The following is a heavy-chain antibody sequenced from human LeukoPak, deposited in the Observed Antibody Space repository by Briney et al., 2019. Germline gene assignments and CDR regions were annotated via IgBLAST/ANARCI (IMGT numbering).Heavy chain of an antibody. CDR1: GFTFSSYA. J-gene: IGHJ4*02. CDR2: ISGSGGST. CDR3: AKDPPFYDILTGYYSLPDY. D-gene: IGHD3-9*01. V-gene: IGHV3-23*01. Sequence: GGSLRLSCAASGFTFSSYAMSWVRQAPGKGLEWVSAISGSGGSTYYADSVKGRFTISRDNSKNTLYLQMNSLRAEDTAVYYCAKDPPFYDILTGYYSLPDYWGRGTLVTVSS.